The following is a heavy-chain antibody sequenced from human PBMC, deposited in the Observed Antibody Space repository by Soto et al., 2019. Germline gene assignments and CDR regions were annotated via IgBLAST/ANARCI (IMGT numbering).Heavy chain of an antibody. J-gene: IGHJ4*02. CDR3: ARGGFTTYYDFWSGYRH. CDR2: INPNSGGT. Sequence: ASVKVSCKASGYTFTGYYMHWVRQAPGQGLEWMGWINPNSGGTNYAQKFQGWVTMTRDTSISTAYMELSRLRSDDMAVYYCARGGFTTYYDFWSGYRHWGQGTLVTVSS. CDR1: GYTFTGYY. D-gene: IGHD3-3*01. V-gene: IGHV1-2*04.